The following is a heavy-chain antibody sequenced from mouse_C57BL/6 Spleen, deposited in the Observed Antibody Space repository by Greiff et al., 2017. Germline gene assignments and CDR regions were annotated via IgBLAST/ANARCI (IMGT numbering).Heavy chain of an antibody. CDR3: ARGDYPSAY. D-gene: IGHD2-4*01. V-gene: IGHV1-69*01. Sequence: QVQLQQPGAELVMPGASVKLSCKASGYTFTSYWMHWVKQRPGQGLEWIGEIDPSDSDTNYNQKFKGKSTLTVDKSSSTAYMQLSSLTSEDSAVYYCARGDYPSAYWGQGTLVTVSA. J-gene: IGHJ3*01. CDR1: GYTFTSYW. CDR2: IDPSDSDT.